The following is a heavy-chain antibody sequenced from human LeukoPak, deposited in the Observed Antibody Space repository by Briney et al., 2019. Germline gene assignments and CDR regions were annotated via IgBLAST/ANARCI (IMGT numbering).Heavy chain of an antibody. CDR3: ARDRGYCSGGSCFDAFDI. J-gene: IGHJ3*02. V-gene: IGHV1-2*02. Sequence: ASVKVSCKASGYTFTGYYMHWVRQAPGQGVEGMGWINPNSGGTNYAQKFQGRVTMTRDTSISTAYMELSRLRSDDTAVYYCARDRGYCSGGSCFDAFDIWGQGTMVTVSS. D-gene: IGHD2-15*01. CDR2: INPNSGGT. CDR1: GYTFTGYY.